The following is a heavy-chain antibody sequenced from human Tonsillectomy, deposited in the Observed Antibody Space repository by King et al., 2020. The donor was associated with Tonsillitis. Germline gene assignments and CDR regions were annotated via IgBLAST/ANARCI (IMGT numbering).Heavy chain of an antibody. Sequence: QLVQSGAEVKKPGASVKVSCKASGYTLTGYYMHWLRQAPGQGLEWMGWMNPNSGGTNYAQKFQGRVNMTRDTSINTDYMELSRLRLDDTAVHYCARDTALRGFYHWAQGNVVTVSS. D-gene: IGHD4-17*01. CDR1: GYTLTGYY. V-gene: IGHV1-2*02. J-gene: IGHJ4*02. CDR2: MNPNSGGT. CDR3: ARDTALRGFYH.